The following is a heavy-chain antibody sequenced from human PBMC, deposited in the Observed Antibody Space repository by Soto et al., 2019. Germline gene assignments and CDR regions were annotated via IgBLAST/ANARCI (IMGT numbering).Heavy chain of an antibody. CDR3: ARGYCSSTSCDAAVKVYYYYYMDV. D-gene: IGHD2-2*01. V-gene: IGHV1-3*01. Sequence: ASVKVSCKASGYTFTSYAMHWVRQAPGQRLEWMGWINAGNGNTKYSQKFQGRVTITRDTSASTAYMELSSLRSEDTAVYYCARGYCSSTSCDAAVKVYYYYYMDVWGKGTTVTVSS. J-gene: IGHJ6*03. CDR2: INAGNGNT. CDR1: GYTFTSYA.